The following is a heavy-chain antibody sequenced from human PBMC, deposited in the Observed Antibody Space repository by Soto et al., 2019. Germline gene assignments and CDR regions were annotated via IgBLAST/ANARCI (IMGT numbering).Heavy chain of an antibody. V-gene: IGHV3-23*01. Sequence: EVQLLESGGGLVQPGGSLRLSCAASGITISNYPMSWVRQAPGKGLDWVSGISGSGDRTYYADSAKGRFTISKDISKNSLSLQLDNLGVEETAVYFCVKADGCYPSTAPNWGQGTLVTVSS. CDR2: ISGSGDRT. J-gene: IGHJ1*01. CDR3: VKADGCYPSTAPN. D-gene: IGHD3-16*02. CDR1: GITISNYP.